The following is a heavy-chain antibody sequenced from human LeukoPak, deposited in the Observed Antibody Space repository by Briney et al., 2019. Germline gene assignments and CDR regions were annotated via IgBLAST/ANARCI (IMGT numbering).Heavy chain of an antibody. D-gene: IGHD3-22*01. J-gene: IGHJ4*02. CDR3: ARHVGVTYYYDGSGYYFDY. CDR1: GGSISSYY. Sequence: PSETLSLTCTVSGGSISSYYWSWIRQPPGKGLEWIGYIYYSGSTNYNPSLKSRVTISVDTSKNQFSLKLSSVTAADTAVYYCARHVGVTYYYDGSGYYFDYWGQGTLVTVSS. CDR2: IYYSGST. V-gene: IGHV4-59*08.